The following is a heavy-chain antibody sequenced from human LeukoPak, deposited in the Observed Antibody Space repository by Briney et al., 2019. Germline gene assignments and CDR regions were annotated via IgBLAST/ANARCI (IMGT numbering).Heavy chain of an antibody. D-gene: IGHD1-14*01. Sequence: SETLSLTCTVSGDSMSPYFWTWFRQSPGKGLEWVGYIYHTTTTYNPSLKGRVTISTDMSQNQLSLKVTSVTAADTAVYYCARNFPGRTEDVWGKGTTVIVSS. CDR2: IYHTTT. CDR1: GDSMSPYF. CDR3: ARNFPGRTEDV. V-gene: IGHV4-59*01. J-gene: IGHJ6*04.